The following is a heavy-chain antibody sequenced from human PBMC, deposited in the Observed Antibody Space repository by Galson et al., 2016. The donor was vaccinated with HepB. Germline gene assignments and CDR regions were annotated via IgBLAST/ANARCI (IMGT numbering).Heavy chain of an antibody. V-gene: IGHV4-61*02. CDR2: IDSSGSS. CDR1: GGAIISDSDS. D-gene: IGHD3-3*01. Sequence: TLSLTCIISGGAIISDSDSLSWIRQPAGRGLEWIGRIDSSGSSTYNPSLKSRVSMSLDTSKKQFSLKLTSVSAADTAVYFCARDATYEFWGGYLGNAPANWFDPWGQGTLVTVSS. J-gene: IGHJ5*02. CDR3: ARDATYEFWGGYLGNAPANWFDP.